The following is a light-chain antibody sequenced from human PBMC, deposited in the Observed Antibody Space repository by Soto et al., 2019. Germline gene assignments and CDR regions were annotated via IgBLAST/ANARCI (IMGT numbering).Light chain of an antibody. J-gene: IGKJ4*01. Sequence: EIVLTQSPATLSLSPGERATLSCRASQSVSSYLAWYQQKPGQPPRLLIYDAFNRATGIPARFSGSGSGTDFTLTISSLEPEDFAVYYYQQRSSWLPLTFGGGTKV. CDR1: QSVSSY. CDR2: DAF. CDR3: QQRSSWLPLT. V-gene: IGKV3-11*01.